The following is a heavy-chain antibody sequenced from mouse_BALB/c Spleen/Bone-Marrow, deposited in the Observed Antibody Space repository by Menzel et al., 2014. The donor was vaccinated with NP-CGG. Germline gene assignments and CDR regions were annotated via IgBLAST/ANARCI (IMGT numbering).Heavy chain of an antibody. CDR1: DYSFTSYW. D-gene: IGHD2-3*01. CDR3: ARGGYCGWYFDV. Sequence: VQLQQSGAELVRPGASVKLSCRASDYSFTSYWVNWVKQRPGQGLEWIGMIHPSDSETRLNQKFKDKATLTVDKPSSTDYMQLSSQTSEDSAVYCCARGGYCGWYFDVWGAGTTVTGSS. CDR2: IHPSDSET. J-gene: IGHJ1*01. V-gene: IGHV1-74*01.